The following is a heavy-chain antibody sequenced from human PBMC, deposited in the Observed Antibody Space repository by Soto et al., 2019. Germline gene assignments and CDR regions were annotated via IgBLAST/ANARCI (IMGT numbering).Heavy chain of an antibody. CDR3: ARASYSSGWYYFDY. D-gene: IGHD6-19*01. CDR2: ISSSSSYI. CDR1: GFTFSSYS. V-gene: IGHV3-21*01. J-gene: IGHJ4*02. Sequence: EVQLVESGGGLVKPGGSLRLSCAASGFTFSSYSMNWVRQAPGKGLEWVSSISSSSSYIYYADSVKGRFTISRDNAKNSLYLQMNSLGAEDTAVYYCARASYSSGWYYFDYWGQGTLVTVSS.